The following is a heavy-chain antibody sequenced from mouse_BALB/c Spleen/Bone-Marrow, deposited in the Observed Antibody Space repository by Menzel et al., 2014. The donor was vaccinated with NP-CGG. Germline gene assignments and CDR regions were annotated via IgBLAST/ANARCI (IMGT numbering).Heavy chain of an antibody. CDR2: INTYSGNK. J-gene: IGHJ4*01. CDR1: GYTFTDYA. Sequence: LVESGPELVRPGVSVKISCKGSGYTFTDYAMHWVEQSHAKSLEWIGVINTYSGNKNYNQNFKGKATMTVDKSSSTAYMELARLTSEDSAIYYWARRTTGYAMDYWGQGTSVTVSS. CDR3: ARRTTGYAMDY. V-gene: IGHV1-67*01.